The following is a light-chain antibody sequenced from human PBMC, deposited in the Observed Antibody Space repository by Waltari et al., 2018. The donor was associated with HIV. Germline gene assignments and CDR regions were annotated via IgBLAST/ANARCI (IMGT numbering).Light chain of an antibody. CDR3: ATWDDGLSGWV. J-gene: IGLJ3*02. CDR2: NND. CDR1: ASNIGRNT. Sequence: QSVVTQPPSASGTPGQRVSMSCSGSASNIGRNTVNWYQHLPQTAPKLLIYNNDGRPSGGPDRFSAAKTGTTASLDISGLQSEDEADYDCATWDDGLSGWVFGGGTKLTVL. V-gene: IGLV1-44*01.